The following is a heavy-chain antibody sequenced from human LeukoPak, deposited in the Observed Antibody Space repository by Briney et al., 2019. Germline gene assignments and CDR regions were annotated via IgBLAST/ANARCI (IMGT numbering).Heavy chain of an antibody. Sequence: GRSLRLSCAASGFTFSSYGMHWVRQAPGKGLEWVAVIWYDTSNKYYADSVKGRFTISRDNSKNTLYLQMNSLRAEDTAVYYCARDLKDPFQYYFDYWGQGTLVTVSS. J-gene: IGHJ4*02. CDR3: ARDLKDPFQYYFDY. CDR2: IWYDTSNK. CDR1: GFTFSSYG. V-gene: IGHV3-30*19.